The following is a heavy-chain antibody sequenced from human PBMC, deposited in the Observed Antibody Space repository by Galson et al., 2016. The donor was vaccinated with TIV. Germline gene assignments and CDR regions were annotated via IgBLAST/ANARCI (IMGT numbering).Heavy chain of an antibody. CDR1: GFSLSRSRMC. J-gene: IGHJ6*02. CDR3: ARASSDHFYNYGMDV. D-gene: IGHD6-19*01. Sequence: PALVKPTQTLTLTCTFSGFSLSRSRMCVTWMRQPPGKALEWLARIDGDDDTYYNNFLATRLFITKDTSRNQVVLTLTNLDPADTATCYCARASSDHFYNYGMDVWGQGTTVTVS. CDR2: IDGDDDT. V-gene: IGHV2-70*11.